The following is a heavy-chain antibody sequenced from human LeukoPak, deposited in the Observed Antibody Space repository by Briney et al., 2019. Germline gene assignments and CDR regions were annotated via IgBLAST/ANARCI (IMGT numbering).Heavy chain of an antibody. D-gene: IGHD3-22*01. CDR3: AKARRIVVVMGDPRYYFDY. Sequence: PGGSLRLSCAASGFTFSSYSMNWVRQAPGKGLEWVSAISGSGGSTYYADSVKGRFTISRDNSKNTLYLQMNSLRAEDTAVYYCAKARRIVVVMGDPRYYFDYWGQGTLVTVSS. CDR1: GFTFSSYS. J-gene: IGHJ4*02. V-gene: IGHV3-23*01. CDR2: ISGSGGST.